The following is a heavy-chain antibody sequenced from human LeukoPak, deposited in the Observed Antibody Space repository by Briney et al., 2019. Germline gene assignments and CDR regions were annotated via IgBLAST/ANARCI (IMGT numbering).Heavy chain of an antibody. CDR1: GFTFSNYD. CDR3: ARAARFYGSSGAHAFDI. J-gene: IGHJ3*02. D-gene: IGHD3-22*01. Sequence: PGGPLRLACVASGFTFSNYDMHWVRQGTGKGLEWVSGIGTGGDTHYPDAVKGRFTISRENAKNSLYLQMNSLRVGDTAMYYCARAARFYGSSGAHAFDIWGQGTMVTVS. CDR2: IGTGGDT. V-gene: IGHV3-13*01.